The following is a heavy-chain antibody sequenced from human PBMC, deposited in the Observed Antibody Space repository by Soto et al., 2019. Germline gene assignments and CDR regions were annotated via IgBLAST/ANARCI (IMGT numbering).Heavy chain of an antibody. CDR3: AKSVYCSGGSCYSNAFDI. J-gene: IGHJ3*02. CDR2: ISGSGGST. V-gene: IGHV3-23*01. D-gene: IGHD2-15*01. CDR1: GFTFSSYA. Sequence: GGSLRLSCAASGFTFSSYAMSWVRQAPGKGLEWVSAISGSGGSTYYADSVKGRFTISRDNSKNTLYLQMNSLRAEDTAVYYCAKSVYCSGGSCYSNAFDIWGQGTMVTVSS.